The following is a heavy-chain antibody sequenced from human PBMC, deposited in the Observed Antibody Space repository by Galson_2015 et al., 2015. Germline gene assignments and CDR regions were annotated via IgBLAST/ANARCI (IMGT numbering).Heavy chain of an antibody. D-gene: IGHD3-22*01. CDR1: GFAVSSNY. CDR3: ARGGKDYYDSSGVSYFHY. V-gene: IGHV3-53*01. CDR2: IYSGGRT. J-gene: IGHJ4*02. Sequence: SLRLSCAASGFAVSSNYMSWVRQAPVKGLEWVSVIYSGGRTYCADSVKGRFTISRDNSKNTLYLQMNSLRAEDTAVYYCARGGKDYYDSSGVSYFHYWGQGALVTVSS.